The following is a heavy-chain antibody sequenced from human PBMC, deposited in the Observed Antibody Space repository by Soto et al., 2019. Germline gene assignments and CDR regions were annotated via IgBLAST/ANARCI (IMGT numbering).Heavy chain of an antibody. CDR2: INHSGST. CDR3: ARAPVLRYFDRRGARYFDY. J-gene: IGHJ4*02. V-gene: IGHV4-34*01. CDR1: AGSSSGYY. Sequence: PSETLSLTCAVYAGSSSGYYWSWIRHPPGKGLEWIGEINHSGSTNYNPSLKSRVTISVDTSKNQFSLKLSSVTAADTAVYYCARAPVLRYFDRRGARYFDYWGQGTLVTVS. D-gene: IGHD3-9*01.